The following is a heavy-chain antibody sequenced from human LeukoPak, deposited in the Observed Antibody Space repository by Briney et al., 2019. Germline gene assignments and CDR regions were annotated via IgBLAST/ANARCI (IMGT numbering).Heavy chain of an antibody. Sequence: PGGSLRLSCAASGFTFSSYGMHWVRQAPGKGLEWVAVIWYDGSNKYYADSVKGRFTISRDNSKNTLYLQMNSLGAEDTAVYYCARIGGDRHPIEYWGQGTLVTVSS. CDR1: GFTFSSYG. V-gene: IGHV3-33*01. CDR3: ARIGGDRHPIEY. D-gene: IGHD2-21*02. J-gene: IGHJ4*02. CDR2: IWYDGSNK.